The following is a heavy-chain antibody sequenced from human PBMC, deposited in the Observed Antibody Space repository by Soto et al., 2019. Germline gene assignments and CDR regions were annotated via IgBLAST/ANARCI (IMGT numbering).Heavy chain of an antibody. CDR3: ARRVVVTSVRDIAYYYYGLDV. Sequence: SVKVSYKAFGGTFSSYAICWVRQAPGQGLEWMGGIIPMFDSTNYAQKFQGRVTITADESTSTAFMELSSLRSEDTAVYYCARRVVVTSVRDIAYYYYGLDVWGQGTTVTVSS. J-gene: IGHJ6*02. D-gene: IGHD2-21*02. V-gene: IGHV1-69*13. CDR1: GGTFSSYA. CDR2: IIPMFDST.